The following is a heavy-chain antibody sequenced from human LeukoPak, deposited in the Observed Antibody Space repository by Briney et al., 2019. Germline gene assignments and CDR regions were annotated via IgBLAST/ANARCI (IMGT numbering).Heavy chain of an antibody. D-gene: IGHD2-15*01. Sequence: GGSLRLSCAASGFTFSTYSMSWVRQAPGKGLEWVSAIRGGGENTYYADSVKGRFTISRDNSKDTLSLQMVGLRAEDTAVYYCAKISWDGRGTFYWGQGTLVTVSS. V-gene: IGHV3-23*01. CDR1: GFTFSTYS. CDR2: IRGGGENT. J-gene: IGHJ4*02. CDR3: AKISWDGRGTFY.